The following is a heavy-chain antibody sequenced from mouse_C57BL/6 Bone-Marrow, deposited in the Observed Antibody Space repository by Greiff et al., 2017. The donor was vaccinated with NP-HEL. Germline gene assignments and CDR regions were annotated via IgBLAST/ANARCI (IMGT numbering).Heavy chain of an antibody. CDR1: GYTFTSYR. V-gene: IGHV1-72*01. D-gene: IGHD2-10*02. J-gene: IGHJ3*01. Sequence: QVQLQQPGAELVKPGASVKLSCQASGYTFTSYRMHWVKQRPGRGLEWVGRIDSNWCGTKYNEKFKSKATLTVDKPSSTAYMQLSSLRSEDAAVYYCARERYGNPAWFAYWGQGTLVTVSA. CDR2: IDSNWCGT. CDR3: ARERYGNPAWFAY.